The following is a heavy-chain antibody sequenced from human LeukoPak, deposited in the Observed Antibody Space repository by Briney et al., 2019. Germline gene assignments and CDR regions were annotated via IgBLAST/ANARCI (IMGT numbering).Heavy chain of an antibody. Sequence: SETLSLTCIVSGGSISSYYWSWIRQPPGKGLEWIGYIYYSGSTNYNPSLKSRVTISVDTSKNQFSLKLSSVTAADTAVYYCARHSIWFGDRGFDYWGQGTLVTVSS. V-gene: IGHV4-59*08. CDR1: GGSISSYY. D-gene: IGHD3-10*01. J-gene: IGHJ4*02. CDR3: ARHSIWFGDRGFDY. CDR2: IYYSGST.